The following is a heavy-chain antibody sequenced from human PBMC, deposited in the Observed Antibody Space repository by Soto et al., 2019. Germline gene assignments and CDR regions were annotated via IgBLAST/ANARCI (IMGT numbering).Heavy chain of an antibody. CDR2: ISGSSSYT. CDR3: ARDRGTGTPEDYYYYGMDV. J-gene: IGHJ6*02. D-gene: IGHD1-1*01. V-gene: IGHV3-11*06. CDR1: GFTFSDYY. Sequence: VQLVESGGGLVKPGGSLRLSCAASGFTFSDYYMSWVRQAPGKGLEWVSYISGSSSYTNYGDSVKGRFTISRDNAKKSLYLDMTSLRAEDTAVYYCARDRGTGTPEDYYYYGMDVWGQGTTVAVSS.